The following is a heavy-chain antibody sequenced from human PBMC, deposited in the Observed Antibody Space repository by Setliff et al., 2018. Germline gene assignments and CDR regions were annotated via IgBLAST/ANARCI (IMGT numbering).Heavy chain of an antibody. V-gene: IGHV4-39*07. Sequence: SETLSLTCTVSGGSISSSSYYWGWIRQPPGKGLEWIGSINHSGSTNYNPSLKSRVTISVDTSKNQFSLKLSSVTAADTAVYYCARTVEDYYGSGSYRFWGQGTLVTVSS. CDR1: GGSISSSSYY. CDR3: ARTVEDYYGSGSYRF. D-gene: IGHD3-10*01. J-gene: IGHJ4*02. CDR2: INHSGST.